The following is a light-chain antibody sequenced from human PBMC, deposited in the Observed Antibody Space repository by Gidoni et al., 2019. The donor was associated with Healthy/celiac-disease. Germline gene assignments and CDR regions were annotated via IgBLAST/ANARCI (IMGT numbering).Light chain of an antibody. CDR3: QQYDSYPIT. CDR2: AAS. J-gene: IGKJ5*01. CDR1: QGISSY. Sequence: AIRMTQSPSSFSASTGDRVTITCRASQGISSYLAWYQQKPGKAPKLLIYAASTLQSGVPSRFSGSGSGTDFTLTISCLQSEDFATYYCQQYDSYPITFGQXTRLEIK. V-gene: IGKV1-8*01.